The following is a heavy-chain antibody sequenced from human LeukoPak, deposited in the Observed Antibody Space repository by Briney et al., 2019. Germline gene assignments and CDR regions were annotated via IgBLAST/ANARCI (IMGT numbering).Heavy chain of an antibody. V-gene: IGHV1-3*03. D-gene: IGHD6-13*01. J-gene: IGHJ4*02. CDR2: INAGNGNT. CDR3: ARGYSSSWYGDFDY. Sequence: ASVKVSCKASGYTFTSYAMHWVRQAPGQRLEWMGWINAGNGNTKYSQEFQGRVTITRDTSASTAYMELSSLRSEDMAVYYCARGYSSSWYGDFDYWGQGTLVTVSS. CDR1: GYTFTSYA.